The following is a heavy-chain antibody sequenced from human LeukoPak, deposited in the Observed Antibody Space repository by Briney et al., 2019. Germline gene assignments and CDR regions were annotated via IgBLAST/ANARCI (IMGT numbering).Heavy chain of an antibody. J-gene: IGHJ4*02. CDR3: ARVPHVLRYFDWYSV. Sequence: PGGSLRLSCAASAFTCSSYWMSWVRQAPGKGLEWVANIKQDGSEKYYVDSVKGRFTISRDNAKNSLYLHMNSLRAEDTAVYYCARVPHVLRYFDWYSVWGQGTLVTVSS. D-gene: IGHD3-9*01. V-gene: IGHV3-7*04. CDR2: IKQDGSEK. CDR1: AFTCSSYW.